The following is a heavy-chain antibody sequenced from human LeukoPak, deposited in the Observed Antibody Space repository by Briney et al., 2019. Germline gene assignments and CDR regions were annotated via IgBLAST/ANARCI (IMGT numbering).Heavy chain of an antibody. CDR1: GYTFTSYY. CDR2: INPNSGGT. J-gene: IGHJ4*02. Sequence: ASVKVSCKASGYTFTSYYMHWVRQAPGQGLEWMGWINPNSGGTNYAQKFQGRVTMTRDTSISTAYMELSRLRSDDTAVYYCARGPRGGSYYGGYYFDYWGQGTLVTVSS. V-gene: IGHV1-2*02. CDR3: ARGPRGGSYYGGYYFDY. D-gene: IGHD1-26*01.